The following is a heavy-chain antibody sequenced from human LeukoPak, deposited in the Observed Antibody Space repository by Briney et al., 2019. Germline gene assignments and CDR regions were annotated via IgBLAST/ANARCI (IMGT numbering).Heavy chain of an antibody. CDR2: IKQDGSEN. V-gene: IGHV3-7*01. Sequence: PGGSLRLSCAASGFTFSSYWMSWVRQAPGKGLEWVANIKQDGSENNHVDSVKGRFTISRDNAKNSLYLQMNSLRTEDTAVYYCARTGNYFDYWGQGTLVTVCS. J-gene: IGHJ4*02. CDR3: ARTGNYFDY. CDR1: GFTFSSYW. D-gene: IGHD3-10*01.